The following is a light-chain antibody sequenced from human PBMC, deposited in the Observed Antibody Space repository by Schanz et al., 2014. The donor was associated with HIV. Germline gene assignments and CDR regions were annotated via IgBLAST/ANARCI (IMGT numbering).Light chain of an antibody. CDR3: QQCVTYPYT. CDR2: KAS. Sequence: DIQMSQSQTTLSASIGDRVTITCRASKNIGTWLAWYQQKPGRAPNLLIYKASNLESGVPSRFSGSGSGTEFTLTISSLQSDDFATYYCQQCVTYPYTFGQGTKLDIK. V-gene: IGKV1-5*03. CDR1: KNIGTW. J-gene: IGKJ2*01.